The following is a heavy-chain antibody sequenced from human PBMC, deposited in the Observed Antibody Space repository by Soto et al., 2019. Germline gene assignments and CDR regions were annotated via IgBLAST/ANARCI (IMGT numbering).Heavy chain of an antibody. V-gene: IGHV4-31*02. CDR2: IYYSGST. CDR3: ARSIFP. D-gene: IGHD6-6*01. CDR1: CGSSSGVGYY. Sequence: SQTLCLTWTVSCGSSSGVGYYWSWIRQHPGKGLEWIGYIYYSGSTYYNPSLKSRVTISVDTSKNQFSLKLSSVTAADTAVYYCARSIFPWGQGTLVTVSS. J-gene: IGHJ5*02.